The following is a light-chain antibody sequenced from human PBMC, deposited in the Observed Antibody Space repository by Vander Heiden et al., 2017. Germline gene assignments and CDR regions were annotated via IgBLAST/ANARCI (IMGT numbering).Light chain of an antibody. J-gene: IGKJ3*01. CDR2: AAS. CDR1: QSISSY. V-gene: IGKV1-39*01. CDR3: QQSYSTLT. Sequence: DIQMTQSPSSLSASVGDRVTITCRASQSISSYLNWYQQKPGKAPKLLIYAASSLQSGVPSRFSGCGSGTDFTLTISSLQPEDFATYYCQQSYSTLTFGPGTKVDIK.